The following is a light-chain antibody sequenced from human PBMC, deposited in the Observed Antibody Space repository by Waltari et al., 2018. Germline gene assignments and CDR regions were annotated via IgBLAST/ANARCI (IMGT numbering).Light chain of an antibody. CDR3: QQCNDYST. Sequence: DIQMTQSPATLSASVGDRVTITCRASQNINNWMAWYQQKPGKAPKLLIYKASTLESGVPPRFSGRGSGAEFTLTISSLQPDDFATYYCQQCNDYSTFGGGTKVEIK. CDR2: KAS. CDR1: QNINNW. V-gene: IGKV1-5*03. J-gene: IGKJ4*01.